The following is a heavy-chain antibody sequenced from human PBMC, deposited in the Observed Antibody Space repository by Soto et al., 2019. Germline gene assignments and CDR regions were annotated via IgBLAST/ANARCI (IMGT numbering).Heavy chain of an antibody. CDR3: AKMLTPAESYYFYAMDV. V-gene: IGHV3-30*18. CDR2: ISYDGNKK. CDR1: GFTFISYG. D-gene: IGHD2-8*01. Sequence: GGSLRLSCAASGFTFISYGIHWVRQAPGKGLEWVAVISYDGNKKYYADSVRGRLTISRDNSMSTLYLQMNSLRAEDTAVYYCAKMLTPAESYYFYAMDVWGQGTTVTVSS. J-gene: IGHJ6*02.